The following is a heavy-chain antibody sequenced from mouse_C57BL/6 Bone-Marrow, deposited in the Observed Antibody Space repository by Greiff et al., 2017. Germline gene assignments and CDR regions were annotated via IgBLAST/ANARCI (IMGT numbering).Heavy chain of an antibody. CDR2: IDPSDSYT. V-gene: IGHV1-59*01. CDR3: AREEDSDSSSCRGFFDY. CDR1: GYTFPSYW. J-gene: IGHJ2*01. Sequence: QVHLQQPGPELVRPGTSVKLSCKASGYTFPSYWMHWVKKRPGQGLEWIGVIDPSDSYTNYNQKFKGKATLTVDTSSSTAYMQLSSLTSEDSAVYDCAREEDSDSSSCRGFFDYWGQGTTLTVSS. D-gene: IGHD1-1*01.